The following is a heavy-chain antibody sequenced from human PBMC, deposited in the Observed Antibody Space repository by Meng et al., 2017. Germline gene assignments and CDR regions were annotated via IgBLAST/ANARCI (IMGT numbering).Heavy chain of an antibody. J-gene: IGHJ4*02. V-gene: IGHV1-8*01. CDR3: ASLPYCSGGSCYDDDY. D-gene: IGHD2-15*01. Sequence: ASVKVSCKASGYTFTSYDINWVRQATGQGLEWVGWMNPNSGNTGYAQKFQGRVTMTRNTSISTAYMELSSLRSEDTAVYYCASLPYCSGGSCYDDDYWGQGTLVTVSS. CDR2: MNPNSGNT. CDR1: GYTFTSYD.